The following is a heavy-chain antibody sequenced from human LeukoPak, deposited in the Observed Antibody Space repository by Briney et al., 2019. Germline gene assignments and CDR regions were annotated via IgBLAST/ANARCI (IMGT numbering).Heavy chain of an antibody. CDR2: ISSSSSNI. CDR3: ARDAYYGSGSYYDY. V-gene: IGHV3-21*01. CDR1: GFTFSSYT. Sequence: GGSLRLSCAASGFTFSSYTMNWVRQAPGKGLEWVSFISSSSSNIYSADSVKGRITISTDNAKNSLYLQMNSLRAEDTAVYYCARDAYYGSGSYYDYWGQGTLVTVSS. J-gene: IGHJ4*02. D-gene: IGHD3-10*01.